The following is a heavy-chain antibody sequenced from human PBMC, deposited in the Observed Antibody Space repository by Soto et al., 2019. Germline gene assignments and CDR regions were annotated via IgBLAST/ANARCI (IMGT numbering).Heavy chain of an antibody. CDR3: ARVPPHYYDSSGYG. CDR2: IIPIFGTA. D-gene: IGHD3-22*01. V-gene: IGHV1-69*01. CDR1: GGTFSSYA. Sequence: QVQLVQSGAEVKKPGSSVKVSCKASGGTFSSYAIRWVRQAPGQGLEWMGGIIPIFGTANYAQKFQGRVTTTADESTSTAYMELSSLRSEDTAVYYCARVPPHYYDSSGYGWGQGTMVTVSS. J-gene: IGHJ3*01.